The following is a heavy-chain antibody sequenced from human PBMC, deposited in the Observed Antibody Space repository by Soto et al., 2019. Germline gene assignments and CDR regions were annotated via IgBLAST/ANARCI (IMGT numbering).Heavy chain of an antibody. CDR2: INSDGSSA. D-gene: IGHD2-15*01. CDR3: AKGLPAAPRYSHH. CDR1: GFSFSSYW. Sequence: VQLVESGGGLVQPGGSLRLSCAASGFSFSSYWMHWVRHAPGKGLVWVSRINSDGSSATYADSVKGRLTISRDNAKNPLYLQIHTLTPEDTAVYYFAKGLPAAPRYSHHWGQGTLVPVPP. J-gene: IGHJ1*01. V-gene: IGHV3-74*01.